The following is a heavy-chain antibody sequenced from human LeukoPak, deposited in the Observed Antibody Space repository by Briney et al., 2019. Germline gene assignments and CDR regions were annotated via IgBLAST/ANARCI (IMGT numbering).Heavy chain of an antibody. CDR3: ASSIAARIFDY. D-gene: IGHD6-6*01. V-gene: IGHV4-4*09. J-gene: IGHJ4*02. CDR1: GGSISSYY. Sequence: PSETLSLTCTVSGGSISSYYWSWIRQPPGKGLEWIGYIYTSGSTNYNPSLKGRVTISVDTSKNQFSLKLSSVTAADTAVYYCASSIAARIFDYWGQGTLVTVSS. CDR2: IYTSGST.